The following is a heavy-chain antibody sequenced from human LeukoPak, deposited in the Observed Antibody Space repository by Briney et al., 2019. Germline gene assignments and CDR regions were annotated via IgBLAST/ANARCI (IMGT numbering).Heavy chain of an antibody. Sequence: GGSLRLSCAASGFTFSNYAMSWVRQAPGKGLEWLSAISDSGGATFYADSVKGRFTISRDNSKNTLYLQVNSLRAEDTAVYYCAKGGKWDVTPFDYWGQGTLVTVSS. CDR2: ISDSGGAT. CDR3: AKGGKWDVTPFDY. D-gene: IGHD1-26*01. CDR1: GFTFSNYA. J-gene: IGHJ4*02. V-gene: IGHV3-23*01.